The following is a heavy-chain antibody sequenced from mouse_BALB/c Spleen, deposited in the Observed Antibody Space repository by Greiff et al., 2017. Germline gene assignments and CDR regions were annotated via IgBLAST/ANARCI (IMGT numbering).Heavy chain of an antibody. Sequence: VQLVESGGGLVQPGGSRKLSCAASGFTFSSFGMHWVRQAPEKGLEWVAYISSGSSTIYYADTVKGRFTISRDNPKNTLFLQMTSLRSEDTAMYYCARPSLTTVVEEGFAYWGQGTLVTVSA. D-gene: IGHD1-1*01. J-gene: IGHJ3*01. CDR1: GFTFSSFG. CDR3: ARPSLTTVVEEGFAY. CDR2: ISSGSSTI. V-gene: IGHV5-17*02.